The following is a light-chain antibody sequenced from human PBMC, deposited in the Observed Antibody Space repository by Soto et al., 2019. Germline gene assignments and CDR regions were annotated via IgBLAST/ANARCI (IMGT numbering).Light chain of an antibody. V-gene: IGKV1-39*01. CDR2: AAS. J-gene: IGKJ2*01. CDR3: QQSYNTYT. Sequence: DIQMTQSPSSLSASVGDRVTITCRASQRISSYLNWYQQKPGKAPKLLIYAASSLQSGVPSRFSGSGSGTDFTLTISSLQPEDFATYYCQQSYNTYTFGQGTKLEIK. CDR1: QRISSY.